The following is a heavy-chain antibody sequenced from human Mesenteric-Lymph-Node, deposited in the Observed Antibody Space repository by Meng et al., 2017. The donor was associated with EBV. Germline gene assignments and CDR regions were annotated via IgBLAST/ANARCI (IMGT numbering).Heavy chain of an antibody. J-gene: IGHJ5*02. V-gene: IGHV4-30-2*01. CDR2: IYHTGST. Sequence: HLHESGSGLVKPRQTLSRPSAVSGGSVSSVGHSWSWIRQPPGKGLEWIGYIYHTGSTYYNPSLKSRVTISIDTSKNQFSLKLSSVTAADTAVYFCARGFGDNNSWFGPWGQGTLVTVSS. D-gene: IGHD4-17*01. CDR1: GGSVSSVGHS. CDR3: ARGFGDNNSWFGP.